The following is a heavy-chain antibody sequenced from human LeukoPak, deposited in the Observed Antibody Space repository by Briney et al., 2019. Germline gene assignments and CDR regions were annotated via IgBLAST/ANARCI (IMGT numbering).Heavy chain of an antibody. D-gene: IGHD3-22*01. Sequence: VASVKVSCKASGYTFTGYYMHWVRQAPGQGLEWMGWINPNSGGTNYAQKFHGRVTMTRDTSISTAYMELRGLRSDDTAVYYCARGAHYHDSSQGYDYWGQGTLVTVSS. J-gene: IGHJ4*02. V-gene: IGHV1-2*02. CDR2: INPNSGGT. CDR1: GYTFTGYY. CDR3: ARGAHYHDSSQGYDY.